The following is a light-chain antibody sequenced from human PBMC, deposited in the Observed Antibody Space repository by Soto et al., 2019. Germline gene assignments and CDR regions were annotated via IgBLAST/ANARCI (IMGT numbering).Light chain of an antibody. CDR1: SSDVGGYNY. V-gene: IGLV2-14*01. CDR3: SSYTSSSTLYV. CDR2: DVS. Sequence: QSVMTKPASVSGSPGQSITISCTGPSSDVGGYNYVSWYQQHPGKAPKLMIYDVSNRPSGVSNRFSGSKSGNTASLTISGLQAEDEADYYCSSYTSSSTLYVFGTGTKVPVL. J-gene: IGLJ1*01.